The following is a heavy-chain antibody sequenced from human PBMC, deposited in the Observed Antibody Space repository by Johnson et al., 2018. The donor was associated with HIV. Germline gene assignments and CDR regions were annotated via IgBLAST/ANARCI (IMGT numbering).Heavy chain of an antibody. D-gene: IGHD4-23*01. J-gene: IGHJ3*02. Sequence: QVQLVESGGGVVQPGRSLRLSCAASVFTFNTYAMHWVRQAPGKGLEWVAVISYDGSNRYYADSVNGRFTISRDNSKSTVYLQMNSLRAEDTAVYYCARYGNPVVTPRIAFDIWGQGTMVTVSA. CDR3: ARYGNPVVTPRIAFDI. V-gene: IGHV3-30*04. CDR2: ISYDGSNR. CDR1: VFTFNTYA.